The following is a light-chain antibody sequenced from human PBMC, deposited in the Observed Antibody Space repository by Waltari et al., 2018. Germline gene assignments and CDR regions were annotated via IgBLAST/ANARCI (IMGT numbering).Light chain of an antibody. Sequence: DIQMTQSPSSLSASVGDRVNITCQASQDISNYLNWYPQKPGKAPKLLIYDASNLETGVPSRFSGSGSGTDFTFTISSLQPEDIATYYCQQYDNLLKTFGQGTKLEIK. J-gene: IGKJ2*01. V-gene: IGKV1-33*01. CDR3: QQYDNLLKT. CDR1: QDISNY. CDR2: DAS.